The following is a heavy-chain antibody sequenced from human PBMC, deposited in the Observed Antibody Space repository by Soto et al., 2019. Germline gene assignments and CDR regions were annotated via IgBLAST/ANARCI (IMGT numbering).Heavy chain of an antibody. CDR3: ARAEISYFDY. Sequence: GGSLRLSCAASGFTLRSYEMNWVRQAPGKGLEWVSYISSSGSTIYYADSEKGRFSISRDNAKNSLYLQMNSLRAEDTAVYYCARAEISYFDYWGQGTLVTVSS. V-gene: IGHV3-48*03. CDR2: ISSSGSTI. CDR1: GFTLRSYE. J-gene: IGHJ4*02.